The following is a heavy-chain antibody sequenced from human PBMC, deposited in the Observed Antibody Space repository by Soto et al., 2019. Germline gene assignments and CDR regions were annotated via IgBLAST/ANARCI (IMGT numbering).Heavy chain of an antibody. J-gene: IGHJ6*02. CDR3: ARDGRKELWVEGLNAMDV. CDR2: ISGYNGQT. Sequence: QVQLVQSGPEVKKPGASVKVSCKASAYTFTTYGVSWVRQAPGQGLEWMGWISGYNGQTNYAQKFRGRVTITTDTSTSTAYMELRSLSSDDTAMYYFARDGRKELWVEGLNAMDVWGQGTTVTVSS. V-gene: IGHV1-18*01. D-gene: IGHD5-18*01. CDR1: AYTFTTYG.